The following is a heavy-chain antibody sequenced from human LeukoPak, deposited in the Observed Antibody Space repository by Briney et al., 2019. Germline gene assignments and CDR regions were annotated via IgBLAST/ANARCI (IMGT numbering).Heavy chain of an antibody. V-gene: IGHV4-59*01. CDR2: IYYTGST. J-gene: IGHJ4*02. D-gene: IGHD3-10*01. CDR3: ARAYYYGSGSYGLDY. Sequence: SETLSLTCTVSGGSISRDYWSWIRQPPGKGLEWIGYIYYTGSTNYNPSLNSRVTISLETSKNQFSLNLSSVTAADTAVYYCARAYYYGSGSYGLDYWGQGALVTVSS. CDR1: GGSISRDY.